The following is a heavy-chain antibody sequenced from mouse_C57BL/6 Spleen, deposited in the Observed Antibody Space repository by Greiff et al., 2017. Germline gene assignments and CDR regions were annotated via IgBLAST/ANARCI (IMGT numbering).Heavy chain of an antibody. CDR2: LWGDGST. D-gene: IGHD1-1*01. CDR1: GFSLTSYG. V-gene: IGHV2-3*01. J-gene: IGHJ1*03. CDR3: AKPRYYGSSWYFDV. Sequence: VQLKESGPGLVAPSQSLSITCTVSGFSLTSYGVSWVRQPPGKGLEWLGVLWGDGSTNYHSALISRLSISKDNSKSQVFLKLNSLQTDDTATYYCAKPRYYGSSWYFDVWGTGTTVTVSS.